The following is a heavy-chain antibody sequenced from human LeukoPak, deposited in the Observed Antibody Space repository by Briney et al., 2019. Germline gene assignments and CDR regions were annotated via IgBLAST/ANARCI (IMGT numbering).Heavy chain of an antibody. V-gene: IGHV3-11*04. CDR3: ARDALTPYNYYMDV. CDR1: GFTFSDYY. J-gene: IGHJ6*03. CDR2: ISSSGSTI. D-gene: IGHD3-9*01. Sequence: PGGSLRLSCAASGFTFSDYYMNWIRQAPGKGLEWVSYISSSGSTIYYADSVKGRFTISRDNAKNSLYLQMNSLRVEDKGVYYCARDALTPYNYYMDVWGKGTTVTVSS.